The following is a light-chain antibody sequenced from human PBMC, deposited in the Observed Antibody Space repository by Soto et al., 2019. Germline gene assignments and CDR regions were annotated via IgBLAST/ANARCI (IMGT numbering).Light chain of an antibody. CDR2: DVN. Sequence: QSVLTQPPSASGSPGQSVTISCTGTSSDVGVYNYVSWYQQHPGKAPKLMIYDVNKRPSGVPDRFYGSKSGNTASLTVSGLQAEDEADYYCISYAGSSIWVFGGGTKVTVL. J-gene: IGLJ3*02. CDR3: ISYAGSSIWV. V-gene: IGLV2-8*01. CDR1: SSDVGVYNY.